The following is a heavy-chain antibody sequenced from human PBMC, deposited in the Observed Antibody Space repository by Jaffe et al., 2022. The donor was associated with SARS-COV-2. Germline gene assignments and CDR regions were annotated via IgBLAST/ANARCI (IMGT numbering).Heavy chain of an antibody. J-gene: IGHJ4*02. CDR1: GGSISSGGYY. D-gene: IGHD6-13*01. Sequence: QVQLQESGPGLVKPSQTLSLTCTVSGGSISSGGYYWSWIRQHPGKGLEWIGYIYYSGSTYYNPSLKSRVTISVDTSKNQFSLKLSSVTAADTAVYYCARVEGDGYSIFAGMAAWTYFDYWGQGTLVTVSS. CDR2: IYYSGST. V-gene: IGHV4-31*03. CDR3: ARVEGDGYSIFAGMAAWTYFDY.